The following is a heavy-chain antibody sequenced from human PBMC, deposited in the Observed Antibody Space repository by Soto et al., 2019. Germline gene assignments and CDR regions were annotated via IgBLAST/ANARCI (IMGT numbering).Heavy chain of an antibody. CDR1: GGSFSGYY. V-gene: IGHV4-34*01. CDR2: INHSGST. CDR3: ARNPSYYYYYMDV. J-gene: IGHJ6*03. Sequence: PSETLSLTCAVYGGSFSGYYWSWIRQPPGKGLEWIGEINHSGSTNYNPSLKSRVTISVDTSKNQFSLKLSSVTAADTAVYYCARNPSYYYYYMDVWGKGTTVTVSS.